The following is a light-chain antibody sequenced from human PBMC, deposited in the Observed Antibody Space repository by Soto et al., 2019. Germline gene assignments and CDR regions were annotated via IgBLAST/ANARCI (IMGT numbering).Light chain of an antibody. CDR3: AAWDDTLKGVV. J-gene: IGLJ2*01. Sequence: QSVLTQPPSASGTPGQRVTISCSGRTSNIGSTKVDWYQHLPGTAPKLLIFSDRRRPSGVPDRFSGSKSGTSASLAISGLQSGDEADYYCAAWDDTLKGVVFGGGTKLTVL. V-gene: IGLV1-44*01. CDR1: TSNIGSTK. CDR2: SDR.